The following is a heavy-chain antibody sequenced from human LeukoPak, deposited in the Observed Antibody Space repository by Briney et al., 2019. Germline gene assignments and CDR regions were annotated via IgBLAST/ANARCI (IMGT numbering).Heavy chain of an antibody. Sequence: GASVKVSCKASGGTFSSYAISWVRQAPGQGLEWMGRIIPIFGTANYAQKFQGRVTITTDESTSTAYMELSSLRSEDTAVYYCAVGPDLVVITGAFDIWGQGTMVTVSS. J-gene: IGHJ3*02. D-gene: IGHD3-22*01. CDR2: IIPIFGTA. CDR3: AVGPDLVVITGAFDI. CDR1: GGTFSSYA. V-gene: IGHV1-69*05.